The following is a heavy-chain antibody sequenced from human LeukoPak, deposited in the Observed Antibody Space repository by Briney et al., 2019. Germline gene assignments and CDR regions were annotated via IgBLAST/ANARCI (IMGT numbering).Heavy chain of an antibody. CDR1: GIIFSDFG. Sequence: SGGSLRLSCAASGIIFSDFGMHWVRQAPGKGLEWMAIIWYDGSNKYYADSVKGRFTISRDNSQNTMYLQMNSLRAEDTAVYYCAKATCSGANCVSNSRDAFDIWGQGTMVTVSS. CDR3: AKATCSGANCVSNSRDAFDI. D-gene: IGHD2-15*01. CDR2: IWYDGSNK. V-gene: IGHV3-33*06. J-gene: IGHJ3*02.